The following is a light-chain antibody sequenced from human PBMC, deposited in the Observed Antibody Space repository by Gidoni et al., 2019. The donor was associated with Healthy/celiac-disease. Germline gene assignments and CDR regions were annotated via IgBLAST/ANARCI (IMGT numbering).Light chain of an antibody. CDR3: QSYDSSLSGSKV. Sequence: QSVLTPPPSVSGAPGQRVASACTGSSPNIGAGYDVHWYQQLPGTAPRLRIYGNSNRPAAVPDRCSGSKSGTSASLAITGLQAEDEADYYCQSYDSSLSGSKVFGGWTNLTVL. J-gene: IGLJ2*01. CDR1: SPNIGAGYD. CDR2: GNS. V-gene: IGLV1-40*01.